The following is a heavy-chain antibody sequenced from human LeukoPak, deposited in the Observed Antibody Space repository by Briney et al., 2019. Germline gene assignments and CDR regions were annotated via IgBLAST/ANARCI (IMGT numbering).Heavy chain of an antibody. CDR1: GGSISSYY. Sequence: KPSETLSLTCTVSGGSISSYYWSWIRQPAGKGLEWIGRIYTSGSTNYNPSLKSRVTISVDTSKNQFSLKLSSVTAADTAVYYCAGRKIAAAGRPGFDPWGQGTLVTVSS. J-gene: IGHJ5*02. CDR2: IYTSGST. CDR3: AGRKIAAAGRPGFDP. D-gene: IGHD6-13*01. V-gene: IGHV4-4*07.